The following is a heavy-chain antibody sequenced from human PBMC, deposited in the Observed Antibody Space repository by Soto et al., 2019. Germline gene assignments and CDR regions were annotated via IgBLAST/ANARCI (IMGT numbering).Heavy chain of an antibody. D-gene: IGHD6-13*01. Sequence: QVQLVQSGAEVKKPGASVKVSCKASGYTFTSYYMHWVRQAPGQGLEWMGIINPSGGSTSYAQKFQGRVTMTRDTSTSTVYMELSSLRSEDTAVYYCARVGRGRHPGIAAAATQTNYYYYGMDVWGQGTTVTVSS. V-gene: IGHV1-46*01. CDR1: GYTFTSYY. CDR2: INPSGGST. CDR3: ARVGRGRHPGIAAAATQTNYYYYGMDV. J-gene: IGHJ6*02.